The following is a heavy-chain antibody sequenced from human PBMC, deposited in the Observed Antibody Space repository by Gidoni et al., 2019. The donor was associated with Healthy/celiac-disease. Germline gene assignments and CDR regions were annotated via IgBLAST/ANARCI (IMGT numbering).Heavy chain of an antibody. V-gene: IGHV3-48*03. CDR3: ARESIAAAAYNWFDP. CDR1: GFTFSSYE. Sequence: EVQLVASGGGLVQPGGSLRLSCAASGFTFSSYEMNWVRQAPGKGLEWVSYISSSGSTIYYADSVKGRFTISRDNAKNSLYLQMNSLRAEDTAVYYCARESIAAAAYNWFDPWGQGTLVTVSS. CDR2: ISSSGSTI. J-gene: IGHJ5*02. D-gene: IGHD6-13*01.